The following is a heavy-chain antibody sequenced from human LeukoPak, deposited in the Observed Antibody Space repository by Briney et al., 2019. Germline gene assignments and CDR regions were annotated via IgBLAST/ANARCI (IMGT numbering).Heavy chain of an antibody. CDR3: ARDPLYCSSASCYLPFDY. D-gene: IGHD2-2*01. Sequence: PSETLSLTCTVSGYSISSGYYGGWSRRPPGKGMEWIGNIYDSGSTYYNPSLKSPVTISVDTSKTQFSLKLSSVTAADTAVYYCARDPLYCSSASCYLPFDYWGQGTLVTVSS. J-gene: IGHJ4*02. CDR2: IYDSGST. V-gene: IGHV4-38-2*02. CDR1: GYSISSGYY.